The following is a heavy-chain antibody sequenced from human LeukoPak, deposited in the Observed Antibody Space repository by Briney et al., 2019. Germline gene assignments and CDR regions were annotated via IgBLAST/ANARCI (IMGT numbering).Heavy chain of an antibody. Sequence: GGSLRLSCAASGFTFRSYSMNWVRQAPGKGLEWVSSISSSSSYIYYADSVKGRFTISRDNAKNSLYLQMNSLRAEDTAVYYCARVREDSSGYYDYWGQGTLVTVSS. V-gene: IGHV3-21*01. J-gene: IGHJ4*02. D-gene: IGHD3-22*01. CDR1: GFTFRSYS. CDR3: ARVREDSSGYYDY. CDR2: ISSSSSYI.